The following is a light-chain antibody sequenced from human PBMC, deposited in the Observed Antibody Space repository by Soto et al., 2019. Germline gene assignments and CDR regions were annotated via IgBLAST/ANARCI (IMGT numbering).Light chain of an antibody. CDR1: GSNFGAGYD. Sequence: QAVVTQPPSVSGAPGQTVTISCSGTGSNFGAGYDAHWYQQLPGTAPKLLIYANSNRPSGVPDRFSGSKSGTSASLAITGLQAEDEADYYCQSYDNSLSGSRVFGGGTKLTVL. V-gene: IGLV1-40*01. CDR3: QSYDNSLSGSRV. J-gene: IGLJ3*02. CDR2: ANS.